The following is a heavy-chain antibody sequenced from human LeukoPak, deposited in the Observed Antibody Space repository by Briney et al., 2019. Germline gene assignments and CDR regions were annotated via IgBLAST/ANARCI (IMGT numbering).Heavy chain of an antibody. CDR1: GFTFSSYA. V-gene: IGHV3-30-3*01. D-gene: IGHD3-10*01. CDR2: ISYDGGNK. J-gene: IGHJ1*01. CDR3: ARARWNLLSTQYFQH. Sequence: GGSLRLSCAASGFTFSSYAMHWVRQTPGEGLEWVAVISYDGGNKYYADSVKGRFTISRDNSKNTLYLQMNSLRAEDTAVYYCARARWNLLSTQYFQHWGQGTLVTVSS.